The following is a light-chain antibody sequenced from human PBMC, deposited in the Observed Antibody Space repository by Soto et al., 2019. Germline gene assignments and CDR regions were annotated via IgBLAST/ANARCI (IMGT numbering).Light chain of an antibody. Sequence: EIVLTQSPGTLSLSPGERATLSCRASQSISSSYLAWYKQKPGQAPRLLIYGASSRATGIPDRFSGSGSGTDFTRTISRLEPEDFAVYYCQQYGSSPRTFSQGTKVEIK. CDR3: QQYGSSPRT. CDR1: QSISSSY. V-gene: IGKV3-20*01. CDR2: GAS. J-gene: IGKJ1*01.